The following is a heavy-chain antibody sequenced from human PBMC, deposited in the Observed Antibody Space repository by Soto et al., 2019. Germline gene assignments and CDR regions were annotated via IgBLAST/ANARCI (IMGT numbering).Heavy chain of an antibody. CDR3: ARVSCSGGSCYGDY. D-gene: IGHD2-15*01. CDR1: GFTVSSNY. CDR2: IYSGGST. V-gene: IGHV3-53*04. J-gene: IGHJ4*02. Sequence: EVQLVESGGGLVQPGGSLRLSCAASGFTVSSNYMSWVRQAPGKGLEWVSVIYSGGSTYYADSVKGRFTISRHNSKNTLYLQMNSLRAEDTAVYYCARVSCSGGSCYGDYWGQGTLVTVSS.